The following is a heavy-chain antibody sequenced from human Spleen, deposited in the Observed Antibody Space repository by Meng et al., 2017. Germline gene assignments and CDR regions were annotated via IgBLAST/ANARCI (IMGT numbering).Heavy chain of an antibody. CDR3: AVGLLYFKAAYDMDV. V-gene: IGHV3-33*01. CDR2: IWYDGSSK. D-gene: IGHD3-9*01. J-gene: IGHJ6*02. Sequence: GGSLRLSCAASGFTFSNYGMHCVRQAPGEGLEWVTVIWYDGSSKYYADSVKSRFTISRDNSKNTLYLQMNSLRAEDTAVYYCAVGLLYFKAAYDMDVWGQGTTVTVSS. CDR1: GFTFSNYG.